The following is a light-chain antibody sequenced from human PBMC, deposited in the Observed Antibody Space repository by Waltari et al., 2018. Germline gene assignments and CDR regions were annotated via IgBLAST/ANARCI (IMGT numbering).Light chain of an antibody. Sequence: QSVLIQPPSASGTPGQRVTISCSGRSSNIGSNYLCWYQQLPGAAPNLLLFRDNQRPSGVPDRFSASKFGTSASLAISGLRSEDEADYVCSTWDDSLSAWVFGGGTKLTVL. CDR3: STWDDSLSAWV. CDR1: SSNIGSNY. CDR2: RDN. V-gene: IGLV1-47*01. J-gene: IGLJ3*02.